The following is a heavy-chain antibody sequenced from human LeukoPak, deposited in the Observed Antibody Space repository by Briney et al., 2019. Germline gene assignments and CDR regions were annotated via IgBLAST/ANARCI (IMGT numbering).Heavy chain of an antibody. Sequence: GRSLRLSCAASGFTFDDYSMNWVRQAPGKGLEWVSGISWNSGGAGYADSVKGRFTISRDNAKNSLYLQMNSLRTEDTALYYCAKDRTYSGYDALDYWGQGTLVTVSS. CDR1: GFTFDDYS. D-gene: IGHD5-12*01. V-gene: IGHV3-9*01. CDR3: AKDRTYSGYDALDY. J-gene: IGHJ4*02. CDR2: ISWNSGGA.